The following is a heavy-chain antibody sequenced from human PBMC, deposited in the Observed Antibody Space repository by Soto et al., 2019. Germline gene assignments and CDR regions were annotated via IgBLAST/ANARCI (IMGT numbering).Heavy chain of an antibody. V-gene: IGHV3-30-3*01. Sequence: VQLVESGGGVVQPGRSLRLSCAASGFTFSSYAMHWVRQAPGKGLEWVAVISYDGSNKYYADSVKGRFTNSRDNSKNTLYMQMNSLRAEDTAVYYCAREFADYYDSSGYSRGAFAYWGQGTLVTVSS. CDR3: AREFADYYDSSGYSRGAFAY. CDR2: ISYDGSNK. D-gene: IGHD3-22*01. J-gene: IGHJ4*02. CDR1: GFTFSSYA.